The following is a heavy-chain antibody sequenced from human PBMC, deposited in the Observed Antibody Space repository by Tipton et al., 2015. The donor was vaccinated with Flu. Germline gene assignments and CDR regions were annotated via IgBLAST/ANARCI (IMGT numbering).Heavy chain of an antibody. CDR2: IYYSGST. D-gene: IGHD6-13*01. V-gene: IGHV4-59*01. Sequence: TLSLTCTVSGGSISSYYWSWIRQPPGKGLEWIGYIYYSGSTNYNPSLKSRVTISVDTSKNQFSLKLSSVTAADTAVYYCARESSSSSWSQDWYFDLWGRGTLVTVSS. CDR3: ARESSSSSWSQDWYFDL. J-gene: IGHJ2*01. CDR1: GGSISSYY.